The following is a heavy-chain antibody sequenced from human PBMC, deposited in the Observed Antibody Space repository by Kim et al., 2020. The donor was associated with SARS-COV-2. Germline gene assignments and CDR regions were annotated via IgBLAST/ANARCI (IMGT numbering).Heavy chain of an antibody. CDR3: AIFSPGPYYDFWSGYLAQANDAFDM. CDR1: GFTFGDYA. Sequence: GGSLRLSCAASGFTFGDYAMHWVRQAPGKGLEWVSGISWNSGSIGYADSVKGRFTIYRDNAMNSLYLQMNSLRAEDTALYYCAIFSPGPYYDFWSGYLAQANDAFDMWGQGTMVTVSS. CDR2: ISWNSGSI. V-gene: IGHV3-9*01. J-gene: IGHJ3*02. D-gene: IGHD3-3*01.